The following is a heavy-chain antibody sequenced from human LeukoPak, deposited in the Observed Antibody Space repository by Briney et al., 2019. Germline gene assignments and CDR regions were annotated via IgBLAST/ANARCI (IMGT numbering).Heavy chain of an antibody. CDR2: ISSSSSYI. CDR3: ARDRFVILTGSDAFDI. Sequence: GGSLRLSCAASGFTFSSYSMNWVRQAPGKGLEWVSPISSSSSYIYYADSVKGRFTISRDNAKNSLYLQMNSLRAEDTAVYYCARDRFVILTGSDAFDIWGQGTMVTVSS. D-gene: IGHD3-9*01. CDR1: GFTFSSYS. J-gene: IGHJ3*02. V-gene: IGHV3-21*01.